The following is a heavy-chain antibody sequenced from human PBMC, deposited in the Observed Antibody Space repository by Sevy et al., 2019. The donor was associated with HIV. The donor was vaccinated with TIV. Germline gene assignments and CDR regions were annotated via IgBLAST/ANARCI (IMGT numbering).Heavy chain of an antibody. D-gene: IGHD6-13*01. CDR1: GFTVSRYA. CDR3: AKTGDSQQLVPYYYYGMDV. J-gene: IGHJ6*02. V-gene: IGHV3-23*01. CDR2: ISGSGGST. Sequence: GGSLRLSCAASGFTVSRYAMSWVRQAPGKGLEWVSAISGSGGSTYYADSVKGRFTISRDNSKNTLYLQMNSLRAEDTAVYYCAKTGDSQQLVPYYYYGMDVWGQGTTVTVSS.